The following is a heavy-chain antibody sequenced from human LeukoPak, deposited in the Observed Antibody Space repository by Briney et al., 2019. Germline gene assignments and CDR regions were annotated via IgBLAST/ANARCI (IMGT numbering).Heavy chain of an antibody. CDR2: IKQDGSEK. CDR3: ARDQKGDMITFGGVIVITPDY. V-gene: IGHV3-7*01. CDR1: GFTFSSYW. D-gene: IGHD3-16*02. Sequence: GGSLRLSCAASGFTFSSYWISWVRQAPGKGLEWVANIKQDGSEKYYVDSVKGRFTISRDNAKNSLYLQMNSLRAEDTAVYYCARDQKGDMITFGGVIVITPDYWGQGTLVTVSS. J-gene: IGHJ4*02.